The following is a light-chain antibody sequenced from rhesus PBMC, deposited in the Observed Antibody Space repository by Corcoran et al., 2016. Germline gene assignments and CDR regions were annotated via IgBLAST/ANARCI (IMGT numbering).Light chain of an antibody. CDR1: QSVDSF. Sequence: EIVLTQSPVTLALSPGERATLSCRASQSVDSFLAWYQQQPGQAPWLLIYGASRRAPGIPDRFRCSGFGTDFPLPISSLGPEDVGTYYCQQAINLFSFVPGTKLDI. CDR3: QQAINLFS. J-gene: IGKJ3*01. CDR2: GAS. V-gene: IGKV3-24*04.